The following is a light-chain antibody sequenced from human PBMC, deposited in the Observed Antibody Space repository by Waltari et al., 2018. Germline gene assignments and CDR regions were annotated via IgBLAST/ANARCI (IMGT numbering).Light chain of an antibody. CDR2: DAS. CDR1: QDISNY. Sequence: DIQMTQSPSSLSASVGARATITCQASQDISNYLNWYQQKPGKAPKLLIYDASNLETGVPSRFSGSGSGTDFTFTISSLQPEDIATYYCQQYDNLPPFTFGPGTKVDIK. CDR3: QQYDNLPPFT. J-gene: IGKJ3*01. V-gene: IGKV1-33*01.